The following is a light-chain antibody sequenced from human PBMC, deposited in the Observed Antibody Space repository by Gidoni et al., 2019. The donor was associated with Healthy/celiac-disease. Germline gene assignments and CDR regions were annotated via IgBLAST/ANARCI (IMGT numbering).Light chain of an antibody. CDR1: QRVSSY. CDR2: DAS. J-gene: IGKJ1*01. V-gene: IGKV3-11*01. Sequence: EIVLTQSPATLCLSPGERATLSCRASQRVSSYLAWYQKKVGQGPRLLIYDASNRATGIPARFSGSGSGTDFTVTNSSLGREDFAVYYCEQRNNWPWTFGQGTKVEIK. CDR3: EQRNNWPWT.